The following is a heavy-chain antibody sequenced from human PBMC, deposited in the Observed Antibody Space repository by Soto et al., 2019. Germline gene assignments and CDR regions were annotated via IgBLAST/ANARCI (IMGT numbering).Heavy chain of an antibody. J-gene: IGHJ4*02. CDR3: ARGMTTVTTYDY. V-gene: IGHV4-30-2*01. Sequence: QLQLQESGSGLVKPSQTLSLTCAVSGGSISSGGYSWSWIRQPPGKGLEWIGYIYHSGSTYYNPYHKSRVTTPVDTSKTQFSLNLSSVTAADTAVYYCARGMTTVTTYDYWGQGTLVTVPS. CDR2: IYHSGST. D-gene: IGHD4-4*01. CDR1: GGSISSGGYS.